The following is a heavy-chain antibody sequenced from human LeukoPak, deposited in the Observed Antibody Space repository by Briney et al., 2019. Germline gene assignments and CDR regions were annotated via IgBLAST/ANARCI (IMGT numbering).Heavy chain of an antibody. CDR1: GGSISSYY. Sequence: KTSETLSLTCTVSGGSISSYYWSWIRQPPGKGLEWIGYIYYSGSTNYNPSLKSRVIISVDTSKNQFSLKLSSVTAADTAVYYCARERTASGWVDYWGQGTLVTVSS. V-gene: IGHV4-59*01. CDR3: ARERTASGWVDY. J-gene: IGHJ4*02. D-gene: IGHD6-19*01. CDR2: IYYSGST.